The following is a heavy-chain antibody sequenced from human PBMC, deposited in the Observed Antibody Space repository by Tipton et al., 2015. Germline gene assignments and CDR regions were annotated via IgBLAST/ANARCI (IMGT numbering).Heavy chain of an antibody. CDR1: GGSISSSTYY. J-gene: IGHJ4*02. CDR3: ARRVVTMVRGVHFDY. CDR2: IYYSGST. D-gene: IGHD3-10*01. Sequence: LRLSCTVSGGSISSSTYYWGWIRQPPGKGLEWIGSIYYSGSTYYNPSLESRVSISVDTSKNQFSLKVSSVTAADTAVYYCARRVVTMVRGVHFDYWGQGTLVTVSS. V-gene: IGHV4-39*07.